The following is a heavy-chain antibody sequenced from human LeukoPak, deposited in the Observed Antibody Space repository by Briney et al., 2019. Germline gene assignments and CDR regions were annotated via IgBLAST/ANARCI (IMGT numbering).Heavy chain of an antibody. CDR1: RFTFSSYG. J-gene: IGHJ4*02. CDR2: ISGSGGST. V-gene: IGHV3-23*01. D-gene: IGHD5-18*01. Sequence: GGSLRLSCAASRFTFSSYGMSWVRQAPGKGLEWVSGISGSGGSTYYADSAKGRFTISRDNSKNTLYLQMNSLRAEDTAVYYCAKDGRGYSYGYKVHPDYWGQGTLVTVSS. CDR3: AKDGRGYSYGYKVHPDY.